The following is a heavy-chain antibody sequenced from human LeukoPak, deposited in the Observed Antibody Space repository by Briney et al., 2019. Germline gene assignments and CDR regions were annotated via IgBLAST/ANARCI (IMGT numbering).Heavy chain of an antibody. CDR3: ARVGPDSSGYLLDYYYGMDV. D-gene: IGHD3-22*01. V-gene: IGHV4-30-4*01. J-gene: IGHJ6*02. CDR1: GGSISSGDYY. Sequence: SETLSLTCTVSGGSISSGDYYWSWIRQPPGQGLEWIGYIYYSGSTYYNPSLKSRVTISVDTSKNQFSLKLSSVTAADTAVYYCARVGPDSSGYLLDYYYGMDVWGQGTTVTVSS. CDR2: IYYSGST.